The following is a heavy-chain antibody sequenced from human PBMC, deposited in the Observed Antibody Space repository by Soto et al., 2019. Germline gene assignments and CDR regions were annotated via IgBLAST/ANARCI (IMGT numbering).Heavy chain of an antibody. J-gene: IGHJ5*02. Sequence: GASVKVSCKASGYTFASYYMHWVRQAPGQGLEWMGIINPSGGSTSYAQKFQGRVTMTRDTSTSTVYMELSSLRSEDTAVYYCAREAGYCISTSCYVLDNWYDPWGQGTLVTVSS. CDR1: GYTFASYY. CDR2: INPSGGST. D-gene: IGHD2-2*01. V-gene: IGHV1-46*01. CDR3: AREAGYCISTSCYVLDNWYDP.